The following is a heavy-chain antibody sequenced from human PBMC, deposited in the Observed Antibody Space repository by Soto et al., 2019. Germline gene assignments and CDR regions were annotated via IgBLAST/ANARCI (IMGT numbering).Heavy chain of an antibody. CDR2: ISYDGSNK. CDR1: GFTFSSYA. J-gene: IGHJ4*02. V-gene: IGHV3-30-3*01. Sequence: GGPLRLSCAASGFTFSSYAMHWVRQAPGKGLEWVAVISYDGSNKYYADSVKGRFTISRDNSKNTLYLQMNSLRAEDTAVYYCARELRITMIVALDYWGQGTLVTVSS. D-gene: IGHD3-22*01. CDR3: ARELRITMIVALDY.